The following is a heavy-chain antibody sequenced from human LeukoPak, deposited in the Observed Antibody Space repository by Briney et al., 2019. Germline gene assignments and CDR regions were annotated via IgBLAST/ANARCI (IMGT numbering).Heavy chain of an antibody. V-gene: IGHV4-34*01. CDR1: GGSFSGYY. CDR2: INHSGST. Sequence: SETLSLTCAVYGGSFSGYYWSWIRQPPGKGLEWIGEINHSGSTNYNPSLKSRVTISVDTSKNQFSLKLTSVTAADTAVYYCARSGISAVGSKNWFDPWGQGTLVTVSS. D-gene: IGHD6-13*01. J-gene: IGHJ5*02. CDR3: ARSGISAVGSKNWFDP.